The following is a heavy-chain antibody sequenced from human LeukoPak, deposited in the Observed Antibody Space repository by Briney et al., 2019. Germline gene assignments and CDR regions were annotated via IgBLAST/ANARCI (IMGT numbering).Heavy chain of an antibody. Sequence: GGSLRLSCAASGFTFSSYAIRWVRQAPGQGLEWMGGIIPIFGTANYAQKFQGRVTITADESTSTAYMELSSLRSEDTAVYYCARDAAVWFDPWGQGTLVTVSS. V-gene: IGHV1-69*01. CDR1: GFTFSSYA. CDR3: ARDAAVWFDP. J-gene: IGHJ5*02. D-gene: IGHD6-19*01. CDR2: IIPIFGTA.